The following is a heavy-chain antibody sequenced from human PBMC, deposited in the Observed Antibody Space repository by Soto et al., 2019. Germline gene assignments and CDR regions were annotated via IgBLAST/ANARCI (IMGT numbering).Heavy chain of an antibody. CDR3: ARDQGYNDSSGYYSY. Sequence: ASVKVSCKASGYTFTNYAIHWVRQAPGRGLEWMGWINAGNGDTEYSQKFQSRVTFTRDASASTAYMELSSLRSEDTAVYYCARDQGYNDSSGYYSYWGQGTLVTVSS. V-gene: IGHV1-3*01. J-gene: IGHJ4*02. CDR1: GYTFTNYA. CDR2: INAGNGDT. D-gene: IGHD3-22*01.